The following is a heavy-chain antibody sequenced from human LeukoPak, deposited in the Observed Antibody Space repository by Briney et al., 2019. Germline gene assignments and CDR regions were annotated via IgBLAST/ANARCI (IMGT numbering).Heavy chain of an antibody. CDR3: ASRSWYGCDRYYFDY. J-gene: IGHJ4*02. CDR2: INSDGSST. D-gene: IGHD6-13*01. V-gene: IGHV3-74*01. CDR1: GFTFSSYW. Sequence: PGGSLRLSCAASGFTFSSYWMHWVRQAPGKGLVWVSRINSDGSSTSYADSVKGRFTISRDNAKNTLYLQMNSLRAEDTAVYYCASRSWYGCDRYYFDYWGQGPLVTVSS.